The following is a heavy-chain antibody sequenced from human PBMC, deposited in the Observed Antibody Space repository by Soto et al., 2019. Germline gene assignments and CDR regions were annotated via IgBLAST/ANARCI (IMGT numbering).Heavy chain of an antibody. Sequence: QVQLVESGGGVVQPGRSLRLSCAASGFTFSSYGMHWVRQAPGKGLEWVAVIWYDGSNKYYADSVKGRFTISRDNSKNTLYLQMNSLRAGDTAVYYCARAPYSYDSSGYYGSFDLWGRGTLVTVSS. CDR2: IWYDGSNK. V-gene: IGHV3-33*01. CDR3: ARAPYSYDSSGYYGSFDL. CDR1: GFTFSSYG. D-gene: IGHD3-22*01. J-gene: IGHJ2*01.